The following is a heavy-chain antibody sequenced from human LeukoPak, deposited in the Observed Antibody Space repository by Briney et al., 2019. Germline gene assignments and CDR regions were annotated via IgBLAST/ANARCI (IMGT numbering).Heavy chain of an antibody. D-gene: IGHD2-21*02. CDR1: GVSISSYY. V-gene: IGHV4-59*01. J-gene: IGHJ3*02. Sequence: SETLSLTCAVSGVSISSYYWNWMRQSPGKGLEWIGYCHNSGTTNYNPSLNSRVTMSVDTSKNQYSLKLNSVSAADTAMYYRARWGESGDYAVHAFDIWGQGTMVTVSS. CDR3: ARWGESGDYAVHAFDI. CDR2: CHNSGTT.